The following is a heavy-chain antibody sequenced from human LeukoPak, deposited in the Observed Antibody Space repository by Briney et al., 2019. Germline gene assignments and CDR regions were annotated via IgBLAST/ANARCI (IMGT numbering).Heavy chain of an antibody. CDR2: INPNNGDT. D-gene: IGHD3-10*01. CDR3: ARTGTGGDYYYGMDV. V-gene: IGHV1-2*02. J-gene: IGHJ6*04. CDR1: GYTFTDYY. Sequence: ASVKVSCKASGYTFTDYYIQWVRQAPGQGLQWMGRINPNNGDTDYAQRFRGRVTLTRDTSISTAYLELSGLGSDDTAVYYCARTGTGGDYYYGMDVWGKGTTVTVSS.